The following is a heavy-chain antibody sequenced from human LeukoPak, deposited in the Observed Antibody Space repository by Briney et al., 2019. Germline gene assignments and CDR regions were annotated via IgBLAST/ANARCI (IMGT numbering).Heavy chain of an antibody. V-gene: IGHV3-23*01. D-gene: IGHD6-19*01. CDR1: GFTFSSYA. J-gene: IGHJ4*02. CDR2: ISGDGTST. CDR3: AKMSYGVAGKPFVDY. Sequence: GGSLRLSCAASGFTFSSYAMSWVRQAPGEGLEWVSAISGDGTSTYYADSVKDRFTIFRDTSKNILYLQMNSLRAEDTAVYYCAKMSYGVAGKPFVDYWGQGTLVTVSS.